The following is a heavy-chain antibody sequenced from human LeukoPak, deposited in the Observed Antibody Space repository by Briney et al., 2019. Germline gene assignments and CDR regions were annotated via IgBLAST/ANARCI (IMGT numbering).Heavy chain of an antibody. CDR3: ARFYFPTHFDD. CDR1: RGSISSSNW. J-gene: IGHJ4*02. V-gene: IGHV4-4*02. Sequence: SETLALTCAVSRGSISSSNWWSWVRQPPGKGLEWIGEIYHIGSTNYNPSLKSRVTISVDTSKNQFSLKLSSVTAADTAVYYCARFYFPTHFDDWGQGTLVTVSS. D-gene: IGHD2/OR15-2a*01. CDR2: IYHIGST.